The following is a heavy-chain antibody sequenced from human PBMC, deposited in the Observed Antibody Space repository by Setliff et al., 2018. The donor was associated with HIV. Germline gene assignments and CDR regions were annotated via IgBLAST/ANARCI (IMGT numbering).Heavy chain of an antibody. CDR1: GGSISGSNYV. CDR2: IHYTGST. V-gene: IGHV4-39*07. J-gene: IGHJ4*02. CDR3: ARTTLTIFGVVIPDY. D-gene: IGHD3-3*01. Sequence: PSETLSLTCTVFGGSISGSNYVWGWIRQTPRKGLEWIGTIHYTGSTYYNPSLESRITISVDTSKNQFSLRLSSVTAADTAVYYCARTTLTIFGVVIPDYWGQGTLVTVSS.